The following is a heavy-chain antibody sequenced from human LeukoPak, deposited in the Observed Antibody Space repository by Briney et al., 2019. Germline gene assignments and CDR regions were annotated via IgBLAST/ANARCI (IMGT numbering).Heavy chain of an antibody. J-gene: IGHJ4*02. CDR3: ARLGYDILTGYSPPRLDY. CDR1: GGTFSNYA. V-gene: IGHV1-69*13. CDR2: IIPIFGTP. D-gene: IGHD3-9*01. Sequence: SVKVSCKASGGTFSNYAISWVRQAPGQGLEWMGGIIPIFGTPNYAQKFQGRVTITADESTSTVYMALSSLRSEDTAVYYCARLGYDILTGYSPPRLDYWGQGALVTVSS.